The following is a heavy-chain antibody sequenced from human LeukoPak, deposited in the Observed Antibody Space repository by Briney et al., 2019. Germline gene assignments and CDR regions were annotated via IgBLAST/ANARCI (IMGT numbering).Heavy chain of an antibody. CDR2: IGTAGDT. V-gene: IGHV3-13*01. J-gene: IGHJ2*01. D-gene: IGHD5-24*01. CDR3: ARGAHRDGYNPYWYFDL. Sequence: GGSLRLSCAASGFSFSSYDMHWVRQATGKGLEWVSAIGTAGDTYYPGSVKGRFTISRENAKNSLYLQMNSLRAGDTAVYYCARGAHRDGYNPYWYFDLWGRGTLVTVSS. CDR1: GFSFSSYD.